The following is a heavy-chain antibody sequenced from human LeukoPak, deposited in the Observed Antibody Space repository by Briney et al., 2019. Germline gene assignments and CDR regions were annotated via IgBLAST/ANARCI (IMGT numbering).Heavy chain of an antibody. CDR1: GGSISSYY. CDR2: INHSGST. V-gene: IGHV4-34*01. J-gene: IGHJ4*02. D-gene: IGHD6-13*01. Sequence: SETLSLTCTVSGGSISSYYWSWIRQPPGKGLEWIGEINHSGSTNYNPSLKSRVTISVDTSKNQFSLKLSSVTAADTAVYYCARAGYSSSWYRSFDYWGQGTLVTVSS. CDR3: ARAGYSSSWYRSFDY.